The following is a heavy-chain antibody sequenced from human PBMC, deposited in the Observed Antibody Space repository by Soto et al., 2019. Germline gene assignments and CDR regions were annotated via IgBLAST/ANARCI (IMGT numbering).Heavy chain of an antibody. CDR1: GFTVSSNY. J-gene: IGHJ6*02. CDR3: ARDQASYGMDV. CDR2: IYSGGST. V-gene: IGHV3-53*01. Sequence: PGGSLRLSCAASGFTVSSNYMSWVRRAPGKGLEWVSVIYSGGSTYYADSVKGRFTISRDNSKNTLYLQMNSLRAEDTAVYYCARDQASYGMDVWGQGTTVTVSS.